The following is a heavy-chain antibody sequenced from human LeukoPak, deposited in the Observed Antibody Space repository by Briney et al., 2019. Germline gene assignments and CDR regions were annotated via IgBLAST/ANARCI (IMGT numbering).Heavy chain of an antibody. CDR2: ISSSGSTI. CDR3: ARAGFLITFGGVIS. D-gene: IGHD3-16*02. Sequence: GGSLRLSCAASGFTFSDYYMSWLRQAPGKGLEWVSSISSSGSTIYYADSVKGRFTISRDNAKNSLYLQMNSLRAEDTAIYYCARAGFLITFGGVISWGQGTLVTVSS. J-gene: IGHJ5*02. V-gene: IGHV3-11*04. CDR1: GFTFSDYY.